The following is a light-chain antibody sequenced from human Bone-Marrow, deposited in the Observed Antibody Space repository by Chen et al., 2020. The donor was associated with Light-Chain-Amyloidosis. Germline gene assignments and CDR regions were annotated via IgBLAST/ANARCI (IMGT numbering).Light chain of an antibody. Sequence: EIVLTQSPGTLSLSQGERATLSCRASQSIDNNYLAWYQQKPGQAPSLLIYGASSRATGIPDRFSGSGSGTDFTLTISRLEPEDSAVYYCQQYGSSPRTFGQGTKVEIK. CDR3: QQYGSSPRT. CDR1: QSIDNNY. V-gene: IGKV3-20*01. CDR2: GAS. J-gene: IGKJ1*01.